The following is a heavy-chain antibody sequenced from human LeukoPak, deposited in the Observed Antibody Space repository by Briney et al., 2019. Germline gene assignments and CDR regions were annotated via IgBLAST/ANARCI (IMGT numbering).Heavy chain of an antibody. J-gene: IGHJ3*02. CDR2: ISAYNGNT. CDR1: GYTFSSYG. D-gene: IGHD2-2*01. CDR3: ARASGSYCSSTSCNDAFDI. V-gene: IGHV1-18*01. Sequence: ASVKVSCKASGYTFSSYGITWVRQAPGQGLEWMGWISAYNGNTNYAQNLQGRVTMTTDTSTSTAYLELKRLSSDDPAVYYCARASGSYCSSTSCNDAFDIWGQGTMVTVSS.